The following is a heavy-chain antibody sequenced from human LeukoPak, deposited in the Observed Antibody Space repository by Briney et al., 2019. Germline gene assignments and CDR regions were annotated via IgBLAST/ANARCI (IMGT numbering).Heavy chain of an antibody. Sequence: GGSPTLSCAISGFTSTTAWMTCVRQAPGKGLEWVADIRQDGSDKYYVDSVKGRFIISRDNAKKSVSLHMNNLRVEDTAVYYCVVYKYILSWSAFDFWGRGTMVTVSS. CDR3: VVYKYILSWSAFDF. CDR1: GFTSTTAW. CDR2: IRQDGSDK. D-gene: IGHD6-13*01. J-gene: IGHJ3*01. V-gene: IGHV3-7*01.